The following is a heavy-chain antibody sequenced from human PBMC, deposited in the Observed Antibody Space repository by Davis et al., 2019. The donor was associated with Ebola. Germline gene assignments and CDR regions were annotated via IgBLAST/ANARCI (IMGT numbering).Heavy chain of an antibody. CDR1: GFTFSIYW. V-gene: IGHV3-7*01. CDR3: ARDLGRDGYKTTHLDY. Sequence: GESLKISCAASGFTFSIYWMTWVRQAPGKGLEWVANIKQDGSEKYYVDSVKGRFTISRDYVKNSLYLQMNSLRAEDTAVYYCARDLGRDGYKTTHLDYWGQGTLVTVSS. J-gene: IGHJ4*02. CDR2: IKQDGSEK. D-gene: IGHD5-24*01.